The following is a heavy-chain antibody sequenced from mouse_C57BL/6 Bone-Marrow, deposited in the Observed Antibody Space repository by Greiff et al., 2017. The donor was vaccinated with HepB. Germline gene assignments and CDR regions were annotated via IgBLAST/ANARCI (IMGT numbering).Heavy chain of an antibody. J-gene: IGHJ2*01. V-gene: IGHV5-6*02. CDR2: INTGGTYT. D-gene: IGHD2-14*01. Sequence: DVKLVESGGDLVRPGGSLKLSCAASGFTFSTSGMSWVRQTPDKRLEWVATINTGGTYTYYADSVRGRFTISKDSAKNTLFLLMSSLRSEDSGIYYCSRVRFDYYFDYWGQGTTLTVSS. CDR1: GFTFSTSG. CDR3: SRVRFDYYFDY.